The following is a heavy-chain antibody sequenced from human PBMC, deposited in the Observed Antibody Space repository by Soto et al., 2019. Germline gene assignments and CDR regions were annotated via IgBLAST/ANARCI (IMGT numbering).Heavy chain of an antibody. J-gene: IGHJ5*02. CDR2: ISYEGSNK. V-gene: IGHV3-30*18. Sequence: RHWNAASGVRSSSLPLHWVRQAPGKELEWVAAISYEGSNKYYAESVKGRFTIPRDSSKNTLYLQVNSLRGDDTAVYYCAKSVDQGKMITYAGVEVPNIAPWCQGT. D-gene: IGHD3-16*01. CDR1: GVRSSSLP. CDR3: AKSVDQGKMITYAGVEVPNIAP.